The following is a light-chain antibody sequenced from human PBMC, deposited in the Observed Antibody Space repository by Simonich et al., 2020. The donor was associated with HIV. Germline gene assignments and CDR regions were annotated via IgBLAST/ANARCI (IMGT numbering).Light chain of an antibody. CDR3: QQYHSWPT. Sequence: EIVLTQSPATLSLSPGERATLSCSASQSISSYLACYQQKPGQAPRLLIHGASTRATGIPAMFSGSGSGTEFTLAISSMQSEDFAVYYCQQYHSWPTFGGGTKVEIK. V-gene: IGKV3-15*01. J-gene: IGKJ4*01. CDR2: GAS. CDR1: QSISSY.